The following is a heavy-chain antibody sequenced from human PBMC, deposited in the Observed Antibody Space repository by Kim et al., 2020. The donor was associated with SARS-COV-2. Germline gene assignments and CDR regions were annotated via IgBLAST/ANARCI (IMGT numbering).Heavy chain of an antibody. J-gene: IGHJ4*02. Sequence: SETLSLTCTVSGGSISSYYWSWIRQPPGKGLEWIGYMYYSGSTNYNPSLKSRVTISVDTSKNQFSLKLSSVTAADTAVYYCAIQSVSPIQIDYWGQGTLVTVSS. V-gene: IGHV4-59*01. CDR1: GGSISSYY. CDR3: AIQSVSPIQIDY. CDR2: MYYSGST.